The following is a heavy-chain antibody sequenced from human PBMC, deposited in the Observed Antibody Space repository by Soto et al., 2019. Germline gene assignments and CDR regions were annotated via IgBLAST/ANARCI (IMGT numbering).Heavy chain of an antibody. D-gene: IGHD3-22*01. CDR1: GYTFTDYF. CDR3: ARIPYYYYASVEDTDADDI. CDR2: INPNSGDT. V-gene: IGHV1-2*02. J-gene: IGHJ3*02. Sequence: QAQLVQSGAEVKQPGASMKVSCKVSGYTFTDYFIHWVRQAPGQGLEWMGWINPNSGDTNYAQNFQGRVTLTRDKSISTASMDLGRLKSDDTAVYFCARIPYYYYASVEDTDADDIWGQGTMVTVSS.